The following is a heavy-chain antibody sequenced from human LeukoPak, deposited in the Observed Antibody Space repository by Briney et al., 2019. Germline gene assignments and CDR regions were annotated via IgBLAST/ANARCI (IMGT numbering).Heavy chain of an antibody. CDR3: TTDLYYYDSSGFIIWGGGDDY. D-gene: IGHD3-22*01. J-gene: IGHJ4*02. CDR1: GLTFSNAW. Sequence: PGGSLRLSCAASGLTFSNAWMSWVRQAPGKGLEWVGRIKSKTDGGTTDYAAPVKGRFTISRDDSKNTLYLQMNSLKTEDTAVYYCTTDLYYYDSSGFIIWGGGDDYWGQGTLVTVSS. CDR2: IKSKTDGGTT. V-gene: IGHV3-15*01.